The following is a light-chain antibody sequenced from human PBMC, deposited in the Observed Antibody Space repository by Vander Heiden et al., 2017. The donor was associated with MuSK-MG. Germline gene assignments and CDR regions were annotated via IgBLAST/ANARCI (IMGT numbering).Light chain of an antibody. CDR1: SSNIGAGYD. Sequence: QSVLTQPPSVSGAPGQRVTTSCTGGSSNIGAGYDVHWYQQLPGPAPNLLIYGNSNRPSGVPDRFSGSKSGTSASLAITGLQAEDEADYYCQSYDSSLSVSYVFGTGTKVTVL. CDR2: GNS. CDR3: QSYDSSLSVSYV. J-gene: IGLJ1*01. V-gene: IGLV1-40*01.